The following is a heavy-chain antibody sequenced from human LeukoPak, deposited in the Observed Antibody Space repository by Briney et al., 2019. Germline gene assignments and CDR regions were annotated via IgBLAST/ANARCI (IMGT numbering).Heavy chain of an antibody. CDR2: ISGSGGST. J-gene: IGHJ4*02. CDR1: GFTFSSYA. CDR3: ATVVPAAISPFYFDY. Sequence: PGGSLRLSCAASGFTFSSYAMSWVRQAPGKGLEWVSAISGSGGSTYYADSVKGRFTISRDNSKNTLYLQMNSLRAEDAAVYYCATVVPAAISPFYFDYWGQGTLVTVSS. V-gene: IGHV3-23*01. D-gene: IGHD2-2*01.